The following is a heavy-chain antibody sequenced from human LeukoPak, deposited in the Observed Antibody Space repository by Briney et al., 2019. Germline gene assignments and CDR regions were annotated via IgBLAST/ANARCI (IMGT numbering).Heavy chain of an antibody. V-gene: IGHV1-18*04. CDR1: GYTFTSYG. CDR2: ISAYNGNT. CDR3: AREYSSGWYRYFDY. D-gene: IGHD6-19*01. J-gene: IGHJ4*02. Sequence: ASAKVSCKASGYTFTSYGISRVRQAPGQGLEWMGWISAYNGNTNYAQKLQGRVTMTTDTSTSTAYMELRSLRSDDTAVYYCAREYSSGWYRYFDYWGQGTLVTVSS.